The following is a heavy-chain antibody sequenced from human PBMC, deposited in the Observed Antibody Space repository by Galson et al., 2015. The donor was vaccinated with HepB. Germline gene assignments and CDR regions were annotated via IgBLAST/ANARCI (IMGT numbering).Heavy chain of an antibody. CDR1: GYTFTGYY. CDR2: INPNSGGT. Sequence: SVKVSCKASGYTFTGYYMHWVRQAPGQGLEWMGRINPNSGGTNYAQKFQGRVTMTRDTSISTAYMELSRLRSDDTAVYYCARDDGSVRSSYYNWFDPWGQGTLVTVSS. D-gene: IGHD3-3*01. V-gene: IGHV1-2*06. J-gene: IGHJ5*02. CDR3: ARDDGSVRSSYYNWFDP.